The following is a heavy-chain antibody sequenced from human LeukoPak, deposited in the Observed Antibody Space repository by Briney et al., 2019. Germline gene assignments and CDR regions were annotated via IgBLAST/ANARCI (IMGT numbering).Heavy chain of an antibody. CDR2: IYYSGST. J-gene: IGHJ4*02. Sequence: SETLFLTCTVSGGSISSYYWSWLRQPPGKGLEWIGYIYYSGSTNYNPSLKSRVTISVGTSKNQFSLKLSSVTAADTAVYYCARDRGDYIRTGTQFDYWGQGALVTVSS. V-gene: IGHV4-59*12. CDR3: ARDRGDYIRTGTQFDY. CDR1: GGSISSYY. D-gene: IGHD1-14*01.